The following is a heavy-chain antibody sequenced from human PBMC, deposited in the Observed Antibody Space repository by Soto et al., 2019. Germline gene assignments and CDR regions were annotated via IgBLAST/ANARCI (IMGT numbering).Heavy chain of an antibody. J-gene: IGHJ6*02. CDR2: IDWDDDK. D-gene: IGHD3-16*01. V-gene: IGHV2-70*12. CDR1: GFRITTKGMC. CDR3: AHIRGAGAYYYSPMDV. Sequence: VSGLKRVKQRHALRMSGNFCGFRITTKGMCVSWIRQPPGKALEWLAVIDWDDDKYYSTSLKTRLSISMDTSKNQVVLEMTNVAPVDTATYYCAHIRGAGAYYYSPMDVWGQGTTVTVSS.